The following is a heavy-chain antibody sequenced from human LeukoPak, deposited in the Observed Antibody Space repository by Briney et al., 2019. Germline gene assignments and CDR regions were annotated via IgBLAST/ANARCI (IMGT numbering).Heavy chain of an antibody. CDR2: ILYDGSNK. V-gene: IGHV3-30*04. D-gene: IGHD1-26*01. Sequence: GGSLILSCSASGFTFSSYAMHWVRQAPGKGLEWLAAILYDGSNKYYAEYVKGRFTISRDNSKNMMCLQLKSMGTDDEAVNYCAREWELHYRYVDYWREGTLVTVCS. CDR1: GFTFSSYA. CDR3: AREWELHYRYVDY. J-gene: IGHJ4*02.